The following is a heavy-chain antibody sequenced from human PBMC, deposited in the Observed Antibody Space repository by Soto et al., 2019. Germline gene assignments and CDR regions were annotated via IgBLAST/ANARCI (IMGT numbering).Heavy chain of an antibody. CDR2: ISGSGGST. V-gene: IGHV3-23*01. J-gene: IGHJ4*02. CDR3: AKVRARLRYFDWLLYFDY. Sequence: PGGSLRLSCAASGFTFSSYAMSWVRQAPGKGLEWVSAISGSGGSTYYADSVKGRFTISRDNSKNTLYLQMNSLRAEDTAVYYCAKVRARLRYFDWLLYFDYWGQGTLVTVSS. CDR1: GFTFSSYA. D-gene: IGHD3-9*01.